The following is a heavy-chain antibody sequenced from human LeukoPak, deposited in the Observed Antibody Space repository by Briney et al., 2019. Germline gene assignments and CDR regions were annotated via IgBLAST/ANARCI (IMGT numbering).Heavy chain of an antibody. CDR1: GFTFDDYA. CDR2: ISWNSGSI. Sequence: PEGSLRLSCAASGFTFDDYAMHWVRHAPGKGLDWVSGISWNSGSIVYADSVKGRFTISRDNAKNSLYLQMNSLRAEDMALYYCAKDEFVASDFTGAFDIWGQGTMVTVSS. CDR3: AKDEFVASDFTGAFDI. V-gene: IGHV3-9*03. J-gene: IGHJ3*02. D-gene: IGHD2-8*02.